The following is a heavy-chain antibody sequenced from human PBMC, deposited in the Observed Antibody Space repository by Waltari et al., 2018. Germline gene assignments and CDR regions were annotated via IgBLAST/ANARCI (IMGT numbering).Heavy chain of an antibody. V-gene: IGHV1-69*12. D-gene: IGHD6-6*01. CDR2: IIPIFGTA. Sequence: QVQLVQSGAEVKKPGSSVKVSCKASGGTFSSYAIRWVRPAPGQGLEWMGGIIPIFGTANYAQKFQGRVTITADESTSTAYMELSSLRSEDTAVYYCARSLGSSSDPLGAFDIWGQGTMVTVSS. CDR3: ARSLGSSSDPLGAFDI. CDR1: GGTFSSYA. J-gene: IGHJ3*02.